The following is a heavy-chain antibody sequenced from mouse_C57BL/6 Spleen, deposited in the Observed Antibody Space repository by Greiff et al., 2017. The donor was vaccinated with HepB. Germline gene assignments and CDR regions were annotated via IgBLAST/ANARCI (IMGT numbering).Heavy chain of an antibody. CDR2: INPGSGGT. D-gene: IGHD1-1*01. Sequence: QVQLQQSGAELVRPGPSVKVSCKASGYAFTNYLIEWVKQRPGQGLEWIGVINPGSGGTNYNEKFKGKATLTADKSSSTAYMQLSSLTSEDSAVYFCARRITTVVGGYFDVWGTGTTVTVSS. CDR1: GYAFTNYL. V-gene: IGHV1-54*01. CDR3: ARRITTVVGGYFDV. J-gene: IGHJ1*03.